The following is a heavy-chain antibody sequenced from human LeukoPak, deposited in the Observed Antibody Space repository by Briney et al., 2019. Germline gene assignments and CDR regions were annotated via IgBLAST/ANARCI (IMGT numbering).Heavy chain of an antibody. J-gene: IGHJ3*02. D-gene: IGHD6-6*01. CDR3: ARGRGYSSSSGAFDI. CDR2: IYYSGST. V-gene: IGHV4-59*01. CDR1: GGSISSYY. Sequence: SETLSLTCTVSGGSISSYYWSWIRQPPGKGLEWIGYIYYSGSTNYNPSLKSRVTISVDTSKNQFSLTLSSVTAADTAVYYCARGRGYSSSSGAFDIWGQGTMVTVSS.